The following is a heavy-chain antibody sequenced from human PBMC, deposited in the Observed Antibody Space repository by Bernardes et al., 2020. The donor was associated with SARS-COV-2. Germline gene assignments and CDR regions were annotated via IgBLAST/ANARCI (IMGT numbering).Heavy chain of an antibody. J-gene: IGHJ4*02. CDR2: INAGNGNT. Sequence: ASVKVSCKASGYTFTSYAMHWVRQAPGQRLEWMGWINAGNGNTKYSQKFQGRVTITRDTSASTAYMELSSLRSEDTAVYYCARAAVGSGIDFDYWGQGTLVTVSS. CDR1: GYTFTSYA. D-gene: IGHD3-10*01. V-gene: IGHV1-3*01. CDR3: ARAAVGSGIDFDY.